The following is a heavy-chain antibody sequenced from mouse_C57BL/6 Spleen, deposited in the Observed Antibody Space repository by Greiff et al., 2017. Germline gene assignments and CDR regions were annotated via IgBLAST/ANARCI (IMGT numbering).Heavy chain of an antibody. J-gene: IGHJ4*01. V-gene: IGHV1-50*01. CDR1: GYTFTSYW. D-gene: IGHD2-3*01. CDR2: IDPSDSYT. Sequence: QVQLQQPGAELVKPGASVKLSCKASGYTFTSYWMQWVKQRPGQGLEWIGEIDPSDSYTTYNQKFKGKATLTVDTSSSTAYMQLSSLTAEDSAVYYCARTLYDGCYLYAMDYWGQGTSVTVSS. CDR3: ARTLYDGCYLYAMDY.